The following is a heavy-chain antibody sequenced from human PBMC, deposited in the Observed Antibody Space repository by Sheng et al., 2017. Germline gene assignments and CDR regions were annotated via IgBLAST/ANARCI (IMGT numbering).Heavy chain of an antibody. Sequence: QVQLQESGPGLVKPSETLSLTCTVSGGSVSSGSYYWSWIRQPPGKGLEWIGYIYYSGSTNYNPSLKSRVTISVDTSKNQFSLKLSSVTAADTAVYYCASQRYCTNGVCIDYWGQGNPWSPSPQ. CDR1: GGSVSSGSYY. CDR2: IYYSGST. J-gene: IGHJ4*02. CDR3: ASQRYCTNGVCIDY. V-gene: IGHV4-61*01. D-gene: IGHD2-8*01.